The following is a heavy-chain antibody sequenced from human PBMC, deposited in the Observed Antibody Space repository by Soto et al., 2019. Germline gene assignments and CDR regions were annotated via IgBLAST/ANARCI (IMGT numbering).Heavy chain of an antibody. Sequence: PGGSLRLSCAASGFTFSSYAMSWVRQAPGKGLEWVSAISGSGGSTYYADSVKGRFTISRDNSKNTLYLQMNSLRAEDTAVYYCAKDRVGATNYYYGMDVWGQGTTVTVSS. CDR1: GFTFSSYA. CDR2: ISGSGGST. J-gene: IGHJ6*02. CDR3: AKDRVGATNYYYGMDV. V-gene: IGHV3-23*01. D-gene: IGHD1-26*01.